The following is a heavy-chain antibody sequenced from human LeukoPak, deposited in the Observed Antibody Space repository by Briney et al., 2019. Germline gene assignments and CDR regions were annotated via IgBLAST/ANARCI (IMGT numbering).Heavy chain of an antibody. CDR1: GLTFSNAW. Sequence: PGGSLRLSCAVSGLTFSNAWMNWVRQAPGKGLAWVAHIKSETNGGTADYAAAVEGRFTISRDDSKNTLYLQMNSLKIEDTAVNFCTTNPGSWGDFWGQGSLVTVSS. V-gene: IGHV3-15*07. CDR3: TTNPGSWGDF. CDR2: IKSETNGGTA. J-gene: IGHJ4*02. D-gene: IGHD2-15*01.